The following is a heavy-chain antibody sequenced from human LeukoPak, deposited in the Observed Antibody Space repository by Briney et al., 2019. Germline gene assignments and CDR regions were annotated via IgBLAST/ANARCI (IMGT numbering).Heavy chain of an antibody. CDR1: GFDFTTYA. Sequence: GGTLRLSCAASGFDFTTYAMSWVRQAPGKGLEWVSGISGSGGSTYYADSVKGRFTISRDNSKNTLYLQMNSLRAEDTAVYYCAKDRLAYSYAQPFDYWGQGTLVTVSS. V-gene: IGHV3-23*01. CDR3: AKDRLAYSYAQPFDY. CDR2: ISGSGGST. J-gene: IGHJ4*02. D-gene: IGHD5-18*01.